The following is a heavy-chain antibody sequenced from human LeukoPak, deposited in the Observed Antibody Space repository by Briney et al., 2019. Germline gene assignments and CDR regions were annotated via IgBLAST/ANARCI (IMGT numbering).Heavy chain of an antibody. D-gene: IGHD3-22*01. Sequence: SETLSLTCTVSGGSISSRDSYWGWIRQPPGKGLEWIGTIYYSGTTYYNPSLKSRVTISVDTSKNQLSLKLTSVTAADTAVFYCTRHWWDSSGSYLDYWGQGTLDPVSS. CDR3: TRHWWDSSGSYLDY. CDR2: IYYSGTT. V-gene: IGHV4-39*01. CDR1: GGSISSRDSY. J-gene: IGHJ4*02.